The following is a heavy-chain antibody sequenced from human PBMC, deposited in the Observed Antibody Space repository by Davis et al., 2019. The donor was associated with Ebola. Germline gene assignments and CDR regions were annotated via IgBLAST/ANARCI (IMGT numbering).Heavy chain of an antibody. Sequence: SETLSLTCTVSGGSISSSSYYWGWIRQPPGKGPEWIGSIYYSGSTYYNPSLKSRVTISVDTSKNQFSLKLSSVTAADTAVYYCARHEAQYYYDSSGYYNFAGATDYWGQGTLVTVSS. V-gene: IGHV4-39*01. CDR3: ARHEAQYYYDSSGYYNFAGATDY. CDR2: IYYSGST. J-gene: IGHJ4*02. D-gene: IGHD3-22*01. CDR1: GGSISSSSYY.